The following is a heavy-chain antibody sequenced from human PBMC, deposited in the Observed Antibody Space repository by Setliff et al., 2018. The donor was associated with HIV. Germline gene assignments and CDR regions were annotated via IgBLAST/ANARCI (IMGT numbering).Heavy chain of an antibody. CDR3: ARLYYLVGNWFDP. CDR1: GGSINTGAYY. V-gene: IGHV4-39*01. D-gene: IGHD2-2*01. J-gene: IGHJ5*02. CDR2: IYYSGST. Sequence: SETLSLTCTVSGGSINTGAYYWSWIRQHPGRGLEWIGYIYYSGSTYFNPSLKDRVTMSVDTSKNQFSLKLSSVTAADTAVYYCARLYYLVGNWFDPWGQGTLVTVSS.